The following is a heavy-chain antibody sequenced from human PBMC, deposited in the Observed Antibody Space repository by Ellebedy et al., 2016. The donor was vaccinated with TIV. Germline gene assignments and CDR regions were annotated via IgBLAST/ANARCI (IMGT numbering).Heavy chain of an antibody. CDR2: INPNSGGT. J-gene: IGHJ4*02. D-gene: IGHD5-12*01. CDR3: ARGRYSGFDWSRAVAGAALVY. V-gene: IGHV1-2*02. Sequence: AASVKVSCKASGGTFSSYAISWVRQAPGQGLEWMGWINPNSGGTNYAQKFQGRVTMTRDTSISTAYMELSRLRSDDTAVYYCARGRYSGFDWSRAVAGAALVYWGQGSLVTVSS. CDR1: GGTFSSYA.